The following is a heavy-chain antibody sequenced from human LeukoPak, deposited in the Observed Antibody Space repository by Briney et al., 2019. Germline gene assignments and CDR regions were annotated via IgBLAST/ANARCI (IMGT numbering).Heavy chain of an antibody. D-gene: IGHD2-2*01. V-gene: IGHV4-31*03. Sequence: PSQTLSLTCTVSGGSISSGGYYWSWIRQHPGQGLEWIGYIYYSGSTYYNPSLKSRVTISVDTSKNQFSLKLSSVTAADTAVYYCARAGVGVVPAASMDVWGQGTTVTVSS. CDR2: IYYSGST. CDR3: ARAGVGVVPAASMDV. J-gene: IGHJ6*02. CDR1: GGSISSGGYY.